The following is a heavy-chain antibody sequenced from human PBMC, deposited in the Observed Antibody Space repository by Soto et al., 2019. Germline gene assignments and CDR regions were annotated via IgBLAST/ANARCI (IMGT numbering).Heavy chain of an antibody. Sequence: QVQLQESGPGLVKPSETLSLTCTVSGGSVSSGSYYWSWIRQPPGKGLEWIGYIYYSGSTNYNPSLKSRVTISVDTSKNQFSLKLSSVTAADTAVYYCATYSSSSYNFDYWGQGTLVTVSS. J-gene: IGHJ4*02. CDR2: IYYSGST. V-gene: IGHV4-61*01. CDR1: GGSVSSGSYY. CDR3: ATYSSSSYNFDY. D-gene: IGHD6-6*01.